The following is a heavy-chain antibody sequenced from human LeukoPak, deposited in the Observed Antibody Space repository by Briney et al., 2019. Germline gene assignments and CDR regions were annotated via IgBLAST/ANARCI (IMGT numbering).Heavy chain of an antibody. J-gene: IGHJ4*02. CDR1: DASISASY. D-gene: IGHD2-8*01. V-gene: IGHV4-59*01. CDR3: ARRYCTSGVCYNDY. CDR2: IYHTGNT. Sequence: SETLSLTSSVSDASISASYWTWIRQPPGKGLQWIGYIYHTGNTNYNPSLKSRVTISLDMSNNQISLKLTSVTAADTAVYYCARRYCTSGVCYNDYWGQGTLVTVSS.